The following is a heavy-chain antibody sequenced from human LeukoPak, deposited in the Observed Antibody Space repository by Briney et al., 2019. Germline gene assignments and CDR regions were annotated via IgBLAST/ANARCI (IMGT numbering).Heavy chain of an antibody. Sequence: GASVKVSCKASGYTLTSYYMHWVRQAPGQGLEWMGIINPTVGDTIYAQKFQGRVTMTRDMSTSTVYMELSSLRSDDTAVYYCARGGSSSSYYNNYGMDVWGQGTTITVSS. CDR2: INPTVGDT. J-gene: IGHJ6*02. D-gene: IGHD6-13*01. V-gene: IGHV1-46*01. CDR3: ARGGSSSSYYNNYGMDV. CDR1: GYTLTSYY.